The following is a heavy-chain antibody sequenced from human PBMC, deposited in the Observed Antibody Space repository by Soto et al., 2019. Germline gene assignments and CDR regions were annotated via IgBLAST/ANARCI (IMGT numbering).Heavy chain of an antibody. CDR1: GFTFSNYA. CDR3: AKYLVTLTYSSSEFDY. J-gene: IGHJ4*02. CDR2: ISAGGGGST. V-gene: IGHV3-23*01. Sequence: PGGSLRLSCAASGFTFSNYAMTWVRQAPGKGLEWVSSISAGGGGSTYYADSVKGRFTISRDNSKNTVYLQMNSLRAEDTAAYYCAKYLVTLTYSSSEFDYWGQGTLLTV. D-gene: IGHD3-9*01.